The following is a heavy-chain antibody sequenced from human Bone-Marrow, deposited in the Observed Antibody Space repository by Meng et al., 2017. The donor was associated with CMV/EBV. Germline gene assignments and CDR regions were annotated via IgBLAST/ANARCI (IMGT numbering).Heavy chain of an antibody. CDR1: GFTFSSYA. CDR2: ISNDGINK. J-gene: IGHJ3*02. CDR3: ARDPAMMTTVTHGAVDI. D-gene: IGHD4-17*01. Sequence: GESLKISCAASGFTFSSYAMHWVRQAPGKGLEWVAVISNDGINKYYADSVRGRFTISRDNSKNTLYVQMNSLRAEDTAIYYCARDPAMMTTVTHGAVDIWGQGPMVPVSS. V-gene: IGHV3-30-3*01.